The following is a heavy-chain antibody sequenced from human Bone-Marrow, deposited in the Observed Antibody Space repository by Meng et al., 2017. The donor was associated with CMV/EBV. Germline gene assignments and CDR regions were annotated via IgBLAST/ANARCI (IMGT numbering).Heavy chain of an antibody. CDR1: GGSISSYY. Sequence: GSLRLSCTVSGGSISSYYWSWIRQPPGKGLEWIGYIYYSGSTNYNPSIKSRVTISVDTSKNQFSLKLSSVAAADTAVYSCARTPRGYCSSTSCFYYFDYWGQGTLVTVSS. V-gene: IGHV4-59*01. CDR2: IYYSGST. CDR3: ARTPRGYCSSTSCFYYFDY. D-gene: IGHD2-2*01. J-gene: IGHJ4*02.